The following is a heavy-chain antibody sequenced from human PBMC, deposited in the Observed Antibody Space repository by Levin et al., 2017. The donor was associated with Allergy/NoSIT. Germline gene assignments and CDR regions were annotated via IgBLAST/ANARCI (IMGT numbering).Heavy chain of an antibody. CDR2: IYSDVYGGST. V-gene: IGHV3-53*01. D-gene: IGHD2-21*01. CDR1: GFDVNNNY. CDR3: ARDQVFVGHGMDV. J-gene: IGHJ6*02. Sequence: GGSLRLSCVASGFDVNNNYMTWVRQAPGKGLEWVSVIYSDVYGGSTYYADSVKGRFTISRDHSKNTLYLQMNNLRAEDTAMYYCARDQVFVGHGMDVWGQGTTVTVFS.